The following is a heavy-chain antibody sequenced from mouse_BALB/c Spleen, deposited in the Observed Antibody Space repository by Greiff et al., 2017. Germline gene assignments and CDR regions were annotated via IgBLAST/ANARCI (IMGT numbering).Heavy chain of an antibody. Sequence: EVQLVESGGGLVQPKGSLKLSCAASGFTFNTYAMNWVRQAPGKGLEWVARIRSKSNNYATYYADSVKDRFTISRDDSQSMLYLQMNNLKTEDTAMYYCVRQDGYYREWFAYWGQGTLVTVSA. CDR3: VRQDGYYREWFAY. CDR2: IRSKSNNYAT. J-gene: IGHJ3*01. D-gene: IGHD2-3*01. V-gene: IGHV10-1*02. CDR1: GFTFNTYA.